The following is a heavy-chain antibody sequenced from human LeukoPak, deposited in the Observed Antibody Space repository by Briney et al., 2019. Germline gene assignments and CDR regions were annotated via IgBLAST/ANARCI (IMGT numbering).Heavy chain of an antibody. Sequence: GASVKVSCKASGYTFTSYGISWVRQAPGQEREWMGWISAYNGNTNYAQKLQGRVTMTTDTSTSTAYMELRSLRSDDTAVYYRARDHHASITIFGVVLEGDDAFDIWGQGTMVTVSS. CDR3: ARDHHASITIFGVVLEGDDAFDI. D-gene: IGHD3-3*01. CDR1: GYTFTSYG. V-gene: IGHV1-18*01. J-gene: IGHJ3*02. CDR2: ISAYNGNT.